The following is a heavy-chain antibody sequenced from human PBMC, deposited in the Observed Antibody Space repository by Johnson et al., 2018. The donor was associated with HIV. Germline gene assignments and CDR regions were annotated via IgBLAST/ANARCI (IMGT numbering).Heavy chain of an antibody. CDR2: INWNGGST. CDR1: GFTFDDYG. V-gene: IGHV3-20*04. CDR3: TRVRMTPPLGAFDS. D-gene: IGHD1-14*01. J-gene: IGHJ3*02. Sequence: VQLVESGGGVVRPGGSLRLSCAASGFTFDDYGMSWVRQTPGKGLEWVSGINWNGGSTDYADSVKGRFTISRDNAKNSRFLQMNSLRAEDTALYYCTRVRMTPPLGAFDSWGQGTRVTVSS.